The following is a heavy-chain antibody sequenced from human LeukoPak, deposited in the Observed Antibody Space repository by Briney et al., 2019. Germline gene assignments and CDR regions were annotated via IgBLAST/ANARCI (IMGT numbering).Heavy chain of an antibody. CDR1: GFTFSSYD. Sequence: PGGSLRLSCAASGFTFSSYDMNWVRQAPGKGLEWVSYISVSGATIYYADSVKGRFTISRDNANNSLYLQGNSLRVEDTAVYYCARSLPPYSSRWPPDYWGQGTLVTVSS. V-gene: IGHV3-48*03. D-gene: IGHD6-13*01. CDR3: ARSLPPYSSRWPPDY. CDR2: ISVSGATI. J-gene: IGHJ4*02.